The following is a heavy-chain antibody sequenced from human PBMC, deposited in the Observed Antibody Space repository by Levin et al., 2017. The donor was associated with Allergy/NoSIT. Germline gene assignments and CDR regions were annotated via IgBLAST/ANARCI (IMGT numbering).Heavy chain of an antibody. CDR1: GFTVSSNY. D-gene: IGHD3-10*01. CDR3: ARGGSSGSYYLRPFDY. V-gene: IGHV3-66*01. CDR2: IYSGGST. Sequence: LSLTCAASGFTVSSNYMSWVRQAPGKGLEWVSVIYSGGSTYYADSVKGRFTISRDNSKNTLYLQMNSLRAEDTAVYYCARGGSSGSYYLRPFDYWGQGTLVTVSS. J-gene: IGHJ4*02.